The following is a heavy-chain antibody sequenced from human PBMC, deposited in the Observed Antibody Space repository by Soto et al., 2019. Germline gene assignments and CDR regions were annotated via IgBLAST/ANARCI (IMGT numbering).Heavy chain of an antibody. Sequence: PGGSLRLSCAASGFTFSSXAXSWVXXXXXXGLEWVSAISGSGGSTYYADSVKGRFTSARDNSKNTLYLQMNSLRAEDTAVYYCAKTPYLWFGERYWFDPWGQGTLVTVSS. J-gene: IGHJ5*02. CDR1: GFTFSSXA. CDR2: ISGSGGST. D-gene: IGHD3-10*01. CDR3: AKTPYLWFGERYWFDP. V-gene: IGHV3-23*01.